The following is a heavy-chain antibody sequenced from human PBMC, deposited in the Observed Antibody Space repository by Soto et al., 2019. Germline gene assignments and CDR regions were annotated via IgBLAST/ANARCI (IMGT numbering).Heavy chain of an antibody. J-gene: IGHJ6*02. D-gene: IGHD2-15*01. CDR3: ARVLGLVVTGGNYYYGMDV. CDR1: GGSISSGCYS. V-gene: IGHV4-30-2*01. Sequence: SETLCLTCAVSGGSISSGCYSWSWIRQPPGKGLEWIGYIYHSGNTNYAQKLQGRVTMTTDTSTSTAYMELRSLRSDDTAVYYCARVLGLVVTGGNYYYGMDVWGQGTTVTVSS. CDR2: IYHSGNT.